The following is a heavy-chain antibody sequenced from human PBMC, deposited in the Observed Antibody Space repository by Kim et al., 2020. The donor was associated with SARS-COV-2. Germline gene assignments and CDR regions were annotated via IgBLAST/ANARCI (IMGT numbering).Heavy chain of an antibody. J-gene: IGHJ4*02. D-gene: IGHD3-22*01. V-gene: IGHV3-11*01. Sequence: KGRFTISRDNAKNSLYLQMNSLRAEDTAVYYCARDSNYYDSSGYYRALGYWGQGTLVTVSS. CDR3: ARDSNYYDSSGYYRALGY.